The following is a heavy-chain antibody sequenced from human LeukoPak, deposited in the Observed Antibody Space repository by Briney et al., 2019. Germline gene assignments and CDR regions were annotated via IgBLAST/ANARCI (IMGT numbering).Heavy chain of an antibody. D-gene: IGHD6-19*01. J-gene: IGHJ4*02. V-gene: IGHV3-7*01. CDR2: IKEDGSQK. CDR3: ARDRQAQQWLVERYDQ. CDR1: GFTFSSYS. Sequence: PGGSLRLSCAASGFTFSSYSMNWVRQAPGKGLEWVANIKEDGSQKYYVDSVKGRFTISRDNAENSLYLQMNSLRAEDTAMYYCARDRQAQQWLVERYDQWGQGTLVTVSS.